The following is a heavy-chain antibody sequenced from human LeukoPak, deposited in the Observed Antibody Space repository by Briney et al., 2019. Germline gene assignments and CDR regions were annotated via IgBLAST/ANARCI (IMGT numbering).Heavy chain of an antibody. CDR2: ISNTGST. CDR1: GGSIRSYY. D-gene: IGHD4-17*01. Sequence: PSETLSLTCTVSGGSIRSYYWSWFRQPPGKGLEWIAYISNTGSTKYNPSLRSRVTISVDTSKNQFSLKLSSVTAADTAVHYCARAVGDYTFDYWGQGALVTVSS. J-gene: IGHJ4*02. CDR3: ARAVGDYTFDY. V-gene: IGHV4-59*01.